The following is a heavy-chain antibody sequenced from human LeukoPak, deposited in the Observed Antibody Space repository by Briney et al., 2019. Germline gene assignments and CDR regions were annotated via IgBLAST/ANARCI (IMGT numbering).Heavy chain of an antibody. CDR2: ISAYNGNT. CDR1: GYTFTSYD. D-gene: IGHD6-13*01. CDR3: ARTPRIAAAGPSDY. V-gene: IGHV1-18*01. J-gene: IGHJ4*02. Sequence: ASVKVSCKASGYTFTSYDINWVRQAPGQGLEWMGWISAYNGNTNYAQKLQGRVTMTTDTSASTAYMELRSLRSDDTAVYYCARTPRIAAAGPSDYWGQGTLVTVSS.